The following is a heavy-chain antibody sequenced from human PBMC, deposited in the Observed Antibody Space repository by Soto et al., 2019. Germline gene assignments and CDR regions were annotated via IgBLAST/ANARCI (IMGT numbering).Heavy chain of an antibody. CDR2: MNPNSGNT. Sequence: QVQLVQSGAEVKKPGASVKVSCKASGYTFTSDDINWVRQATGQGLEWMGGMNPNSGNTGYAQKFRGRVTMTRNTSITTAYMELSSLRSEDTAVYYCARGTSNGGSRYYFDYWGQGTLVTVSS. CDR1: GYTFTSDD. CDR3: ARGTSNGGSRYYFDY. J-gene: IGHJ4*02. D-gene: IGHD2-15*01. V-gene: IGHV1-8*01.